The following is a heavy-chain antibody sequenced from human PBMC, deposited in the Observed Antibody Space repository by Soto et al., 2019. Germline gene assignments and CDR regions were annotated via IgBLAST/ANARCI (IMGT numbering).Heavy chain of an antibody. Sequence: QVHLVQSGVEVKKPGASVKVSCEASGYTFITYGISWVRQAPGQGLEWMGWITPYNGKTNYAQKVQDRVTMTTDTSTGTAYLELRSLRADDSAVYYCARDTRHYFDHWCQGTLVTVSS. J-gene: IGHJ4*02. CDR1: GYTFITYG. CDR3: ARDTRHYFDH. CDR2: ITPYNGKT. V-gene: IGHV1-18*01.